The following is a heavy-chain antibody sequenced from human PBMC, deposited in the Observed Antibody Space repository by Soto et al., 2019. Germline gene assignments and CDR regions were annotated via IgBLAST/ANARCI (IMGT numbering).Heavy chain of an antibody. Sequence: QVQLVQSGAEVKKPGASVKVSCKASGYTFTSYDINWVRQATGQGLEWMGWMNPNSGNTGYAQKYQGRGTIARNTSISREYMERRSLRSEDTAVYYCARVPGIAVAGYYYGMDVWGQGTTVTVSS. CDR1: GYTFTSYD. V-gene: IGHV1-8*01. J-gene: IGHJ6*02. D-gene: IGHD6-19*01. CDR2: MNPNSGNT. CDR3: ARVPGIAVAGYYYGMDV.